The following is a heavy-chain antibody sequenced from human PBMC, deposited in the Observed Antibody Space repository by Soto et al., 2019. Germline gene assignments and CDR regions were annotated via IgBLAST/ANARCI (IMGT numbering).Heavy chain of an antibody. CDR3: ARARKIGVVPAGVFAS. CDR1: GGTFSSYA. V-gene: IGHV1-69*01. J-gene: IGHJ4*02. CDR2: IIPIFGTA. D-gene: IGHD2-2*01. Sequence: QVQLVQSGAEVKKPGSSVKVSCKASGGTFSSYAISWVRQAPGQGLEWMGGIIPIFGTAKYAQKFKGRATITGDESRTTADMEQSSRKTEAPAVFYCARARKIGVVPAGVFASWGQGALLTFS.